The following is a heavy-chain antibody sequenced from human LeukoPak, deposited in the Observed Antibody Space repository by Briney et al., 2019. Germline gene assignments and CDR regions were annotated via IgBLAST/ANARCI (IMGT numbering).Heavy chain of an antibody. J-gene: IGHJ3*02. CDR3: ARDPLCSGGSCYSGPDDAFDI. CDR1: GFTFSYYW. Sequence: GGSPRLSCAASGFTFSYYWMHWVRQAPGKGLVWVSRIKSDGSSTTYADSVKGRITISRDNAKNTLYLQMNSLRAEDTAVYYCARDPLCSGGSCYSGPDDAFDIWGQGTMVTVSS. D-gene: IGHD2-15*01. CDR2: IKSDGSST. V-gene: IGHV3-74*01.